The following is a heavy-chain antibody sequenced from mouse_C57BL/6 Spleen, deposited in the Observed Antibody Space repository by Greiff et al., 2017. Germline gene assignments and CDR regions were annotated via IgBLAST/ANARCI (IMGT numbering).Heavy chain of an antibody. J-gene: IGHJ2*01. CDR3: ARSSWDYFDY. Sequence: VKLQESGAELVRPGASVKLSCKASGYTFTDYYINWVKQRPGQGLEWIARIYPGSGNTYYNEKFKGKATLTAEKSSSTAYMQLSSLTSEDSAVYFCARSSWDYFDYWGQGTTLTVSS. CDR1: GYTFTDYY. CDR2: IYPGSGNT. D-gene: IGHD1-1*01. V-gene: IGHV1-76*01.